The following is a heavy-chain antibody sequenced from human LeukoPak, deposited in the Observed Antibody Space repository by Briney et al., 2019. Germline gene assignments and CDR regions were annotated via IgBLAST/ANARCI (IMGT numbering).Heavy chain of an antibody. CDR3: ASRHCSGGDCYFAGADPFDH. J-gene: IGHJ4*02. CDR2: VYKDGKM. Sequence: GGSLRLSCAASGFTVSSTYMSWVRQSPGKGLEWVSVVYKDGKMFYIDSIKGRFAISRDTSKNTVYLQMNNLRAEDTAVYYCASRHCSGGDCYFAGADPFDHWGQGTLVTVSS. CDR1: GFTVSSTY. V-gene: IGHV3-53*01. D-gene: IGHD2-21*01.